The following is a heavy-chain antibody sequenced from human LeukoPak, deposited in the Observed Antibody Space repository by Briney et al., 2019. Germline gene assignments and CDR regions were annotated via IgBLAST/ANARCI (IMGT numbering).Heavy chain of an antibody. CDR1: GGSLSRGDFY. Sequence: PSQTLSLTCTFSGGSLSRGDFYWSLIRPPPGKGLEWIGYIYYSGSTHYNPSLKSRVTISVDTSKNQFSLKLSSVTAADTAVYYCAGGYSSSSFDYWGQGTLVTVSS. J-gene: IGHJ4*02. D-gene: IGHD6-13*01. V-gene: IGHV4-30-4*01. CDR2: IYYSGST. CDR3: AGGYSSSSFDY.